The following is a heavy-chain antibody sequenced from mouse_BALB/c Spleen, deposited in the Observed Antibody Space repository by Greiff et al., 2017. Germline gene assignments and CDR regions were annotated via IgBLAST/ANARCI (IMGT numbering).Heavy chain of an antibody. J-gene: IGHJ2*01. D-gene: IGHD4-1*01. CDR2: ISSGGST. V-gene: IGHV5-6-5*01. CDR1: GFTFSSYA. CDR3: ARLGTGDY. Sequence: DVMLVESGGGLVKPGGSLKLSCAASGFTFSSYAMSWVRQTPEKRLEWVASISSGGSTYYPDSVKGRFTISRDNARNILYLQMSSLRSEDTAMYYCARLGTGDYWGQGTTLTVSS.